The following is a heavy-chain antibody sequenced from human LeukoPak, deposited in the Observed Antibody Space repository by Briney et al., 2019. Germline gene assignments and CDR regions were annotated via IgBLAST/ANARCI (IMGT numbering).Heavy chain of an antibody. CDR3: ARDLSGSLYFDY. Sequence: SETLSLTCTVSGASISSYYYNWIRQTAGRGLEWIGRLYISGSTDYNPSLKSRVTISVDTSKNQFSLKLSSVTAADTAVYFCARDLSGSLYFDYWGQGVLVTVSS. V-gene: IGHV4-4*07. J-gene: IGHJ4*02. CDR1: GASISSYY. D-gene: IGHD3-10*01. CDR2: LYISGST.